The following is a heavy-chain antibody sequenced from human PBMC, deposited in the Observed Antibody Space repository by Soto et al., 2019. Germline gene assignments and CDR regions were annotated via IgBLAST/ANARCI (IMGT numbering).Heavy chain of an antibody. J-gene: IGHJ6*02. V-gene: IGHV1-18*04. Sequence: QAQLVQSGAEVKKPGASVKVSCKASGYTFTSYGINWVRQAPGQGLEWLGWISAYDGNTKYAQSVQARVSMTTDTSTKTAYMELRSLRSDDTAMYYCARGGYYDSSGSRNYYYYGMNVWGQGTTVSVSS. CDR3: ARGGYYDSSGSRNYYYYGMNV. D-gene: IGHD3-22*01. CDR1: GYTFTSYG. CDR2: ISAYDGNT.